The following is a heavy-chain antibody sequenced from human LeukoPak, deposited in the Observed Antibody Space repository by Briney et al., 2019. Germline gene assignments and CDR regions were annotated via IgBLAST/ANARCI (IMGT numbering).Heavy chain of an antibody. D-gene: IGHD4-17*01. V-gene: IGHV4-34*01. CDR2: INHSGST. Sequence: SETLCLTCAVYGGSFSGYYWSWIRQPPGKGLEWIGEINHSGSTNYNPSLKSRVTISVDTSKNQFSLKLSSVTAADTAVYYCARDPTVTTGTNDYWGQGTLVTVSS. CDR1: GGSFSGYY. J-gene: IGHJ4*02. CDR3: ARDPTVTTGTNDY.